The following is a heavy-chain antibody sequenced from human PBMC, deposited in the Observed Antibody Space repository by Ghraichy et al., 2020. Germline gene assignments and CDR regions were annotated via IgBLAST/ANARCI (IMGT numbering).Heavy chain of an antibody. J-gene: IGHJ3*02. CDR2: IRSSSITK. CDR1: GFTFSDYY. Sequence: GGSLRLSCAASGFTFSDYYMSWIRQAPGKGLEWVSYIRSSSITKDYADSVKGRFTTSRDNAKNSLYLQMNSLRAEDTAVYYCARVYRGSWTHAVDIWGQGTMVTVPS. D-gene: IGHD1-26*01. CDR3: ARVYRGSWTHAVDI. V-gene: IGHV3-11*01.